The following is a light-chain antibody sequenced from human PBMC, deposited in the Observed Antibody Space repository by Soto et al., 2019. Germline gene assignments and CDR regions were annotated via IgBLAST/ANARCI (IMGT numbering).Light chain of an antibody. J-gene: IGKJ1*01. Sequence: DIQVTQSPPSLSASVGDRVTITCRTSQYISNYLNWYQHKVGKAPQLLIYSASTLQMGLPSRFSGSASGTEFTLTISSLQPDDCASYYCQSNYILPWTFGQGTKVE. V-gene: IGKV1-39*01. CDR1: QYISNY. CDR2: SAS. CDR3: QSNYILPWT.